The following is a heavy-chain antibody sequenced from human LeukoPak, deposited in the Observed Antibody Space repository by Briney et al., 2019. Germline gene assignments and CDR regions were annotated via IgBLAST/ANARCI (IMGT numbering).Heavy chain of an antibody. V-gene: IGHV3-48*03. D-gene: IGHD3-10*01. J-gene: IGHJ4*02. CDR3: ARMEYYGSGGLFDY. Sequence: GGSLRLSCAASGFTFSSYEMNWVRQAPGKGLEWVSYISSSGSTIYYADSAKGRFTISRDNAKNSLYLQMNNLRAEDTAVYYCARMEYYGSGGLFDYWGQGTLVTVSS. CDR1: GFTFSSYE. CDR2: ISSSGSTI.